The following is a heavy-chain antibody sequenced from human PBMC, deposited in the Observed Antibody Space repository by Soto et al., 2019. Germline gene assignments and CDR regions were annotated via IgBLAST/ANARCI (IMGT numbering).Heavy chain of an antibody. CDR1: GYTFTSYG. J-gene: IGHJ4*02. V-gene: IGHV1-18*01. CDR3: ARDSITMLRGVIPTVDY. D-gene: IGHD3-10*01. Sequence: ASVKVSCKASGYTFTSYGISWVRQAPGQGLEWMGWISAYNGNTNYAQKLQGRVTMTTDTSTSTAYMELRSLRSDDTAVYYCARDSITMLRGVIPTVDYWGQGTLVTVSS. CDR2: ISAYNGNT.